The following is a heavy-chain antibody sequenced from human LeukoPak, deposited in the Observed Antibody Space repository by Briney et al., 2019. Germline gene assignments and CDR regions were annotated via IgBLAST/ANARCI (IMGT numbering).Heavy chain of an antibody. Sequence: PGGSLRLSCAASGFTFSSYGLTWVRQAPGKGLEWVSTISGSGGSTYCADSVKGRFTISRDNSKNTLYLQMNSLRAEDTAVYYCARALWFGETFPAYWGQGTLVTVSS. CDR3: ARALWFGETFPAY. D-gene: IGHD3-10*01. J-gene: IGHJ4*02. CDR1: GFTFSSYG. V-gene: IGHV3-23*01. CDR2: ISGSGGST.